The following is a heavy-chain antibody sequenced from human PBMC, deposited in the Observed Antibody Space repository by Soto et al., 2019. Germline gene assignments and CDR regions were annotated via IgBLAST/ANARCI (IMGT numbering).Heavy chain of an antibody. CDR3: ARGGVPAANDYYYYGMDV. D-gene: IGHD2-2*01. CDR1: GYTFTSYD. CDR2: MNPNSGNT. V-gene: IGHV1-8*01. J-gene: IGHJ6*02. Sequence: QVQLVQSGAEVKKPGASVKVSCKASGYTFTSYDINWVRQATGQGLEWMGWMNPNSGNTGYAQKFQGRVTMTRNTSIRTAYMELSSLRSEDTAVYYCARGGVPAANDYYYYGMDVWGQGTTVTVSS.